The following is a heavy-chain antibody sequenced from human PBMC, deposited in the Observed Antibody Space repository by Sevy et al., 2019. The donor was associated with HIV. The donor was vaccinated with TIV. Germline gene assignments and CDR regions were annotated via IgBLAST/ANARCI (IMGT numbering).Heavy chain of an antibody. CDR3: ARLLSDYVWGSYRYNYYFDY. CDR1: GYSFTSYW. Sequence: GESLKISCKGSGYSFTSYWIGWVRQMPGKGLEWMGIIYPGDSDTGYSPSFQGQVTISADKSISTAYLQWSSLKASDTAMYYCARLLSDYVWGSYRYNYYFDYWGQGTLVTVSS. V-gene: IGHV5-51*01. J-gene: IGHJ4*02. CDR2: IYPGDSDT. D-gene: IGHD3-16*02.